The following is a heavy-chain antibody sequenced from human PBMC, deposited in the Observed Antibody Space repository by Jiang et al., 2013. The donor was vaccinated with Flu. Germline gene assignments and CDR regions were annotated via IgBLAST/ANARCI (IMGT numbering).Heavy chain of an antibody. J-gene: IGHJ6*02. CDR1: GFTFSSYA. Sequence: VQLLESGGGLVQPGRSLRLSCAASGFTFSSYAMHWVRQAPGKGLEWVAVISYDGSNKYYADSVKGRFTISRDNSKNTLYLQMNSLRAEDTAVYYCARAYCSSTSCYEDYYYGMDVWGQGTTVTVSS. D-gene: IGHD2-2*01. V-gene: IGHV3-30*04. CDR2: ISYDGSNK. CDR3: ARAYCSSTSCYEDYYYGMDV.